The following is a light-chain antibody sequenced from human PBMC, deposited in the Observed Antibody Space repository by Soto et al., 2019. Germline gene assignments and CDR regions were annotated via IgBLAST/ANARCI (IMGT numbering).Light chain of an antibody. V-gene: IGKV3-15*01. CDR2: DAS. J-gene: IGKJ1*01. Sequence: EIVLTQSPATLSLSPGERATLSCRASQSVSSYLAWYQQKPGQAPRLLIYDASTRATGIPARFSGSGSGTEFTLTISSLQSEDFAVYYCQQYNNWPPGTFGQGTKVDIK. CDR1: QSVSSY. CDR3: QQYNNWPPGT.